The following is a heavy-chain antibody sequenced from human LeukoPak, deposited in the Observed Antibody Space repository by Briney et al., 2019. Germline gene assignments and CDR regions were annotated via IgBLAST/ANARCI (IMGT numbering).Heavy chain of an antibody. CDR1: GGSISSYY. CDR2: IYTSGST. CDR3: AREANRRYYYYYYMDV. D-gene: IGHD1-14*01. V-gene: IGHV4-4*07. J-gene: IGHJ6*03. Sequence: PSETLSLTCTVSGGSISSYYWSWIRQPAGKGLEWLGRIYTSGSTNYNPSLKSRVTMSVDTSKNQFSLKLSSVTAADTAVYYCAREANRRYYYYYYMDVWGKGTTVTISS.